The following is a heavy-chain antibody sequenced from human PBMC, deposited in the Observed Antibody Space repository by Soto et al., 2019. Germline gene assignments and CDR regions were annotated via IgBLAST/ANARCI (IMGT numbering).Heavy chain of an antibody. D-gene: IGHD2-21*02. V-gene: IGHV4-30-2*01. CDR2: ISHTGRT. CDR1: GGSISSGNSYA. Sequence: QLQLQESGSGLVKPSQTLSLTCAVSGGSISSGNSYAWSWIPQPPGKGLEWNGSISHTGRTSYNPSLKGRVTMSVDKSKVQFSLKLSSVTAADMAVYYCARAVAPYLVTWFDPWGQGSLVIVSS. J-gene: IGHJ5*02. CDR3: ARAVAPYLVTWFDP.